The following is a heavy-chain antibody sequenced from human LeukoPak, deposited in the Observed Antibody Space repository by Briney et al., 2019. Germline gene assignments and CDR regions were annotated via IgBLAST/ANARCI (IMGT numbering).Heavy chain of an antibody. Sequence: ASVKVSCKASGYTFTGYYMRWVRQAPGQGLEWMGWINPNSGGTNYAQKFQGRVTMTRDTSISTAYMELSRLRSDDTAVYYCARRLGLLWFGEGLFYYWGQGTLVTVSS. V-gene: IGHV1-2*02. J-gene: IGHJ4*02. CDR1: GYTFTGYY. CDR3: ARRLGLLWFGEGLFYY. D-gene: IGHD3-10*01. CDR2: INPNSGGT.